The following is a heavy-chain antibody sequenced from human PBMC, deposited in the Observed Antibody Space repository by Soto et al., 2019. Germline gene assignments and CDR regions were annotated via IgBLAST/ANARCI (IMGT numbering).Heavy chain of an antibody. CDR3: ARLPGTIRYFDY. Sequence: LSLTCTVSGGSISSSSYYWGWIRQPPGKGLEWIGSIYYSGGTYYNPSLKSRVTISVDTSKNQFSLKLSSVTAADTAVYYCARLPGTIRYFDYWGQGTLVTVSS. V-gene: IGHV4-39*01. D-gene: IGHD3-10*01. CDR1: GGSISSSSYY. J-gene: IGHJ4*02. CDR2: IYYSGGT.